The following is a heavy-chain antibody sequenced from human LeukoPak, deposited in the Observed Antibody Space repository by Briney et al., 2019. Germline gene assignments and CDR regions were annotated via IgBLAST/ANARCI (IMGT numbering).Heavy chain of an antibody. D-gene: IGHD2-2*01. V-gene: IGHV3-23*01. CDR3: AKVRDSHDIVVVPAAIFDY. CDR1: GFTFSSYV. J-gene: IGHJ4*02. Sequence: GGSLRLSCAASGFTFSSYVMSWVRQAPGKGLEGVSSIRGSGGSTYSADSVKGRFAISRDNSKNTLYLQMNSLRAEDTAVYFCAKVRDSHDIVVVPAAIFDYWGQGTLVTVSS. CDR2: IRGSGGST.